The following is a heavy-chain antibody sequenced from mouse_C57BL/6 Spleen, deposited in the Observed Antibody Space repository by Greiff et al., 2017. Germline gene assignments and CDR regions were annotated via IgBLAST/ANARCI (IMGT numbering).Heavy chain of an antibody. CDR1: GFTFSSYA. J-gene: IGHJ2*01. CDR3: AREVYDYYFDY. V-gene: IGHV5-4*01. Sequence: EVQLQESGGGLVKPGGSLKLSCAASGFTFSSYAMSWVRQTPEKRLEWVATISDGGSYTYYPDNVKGRFTISRDNAKNNLYLQMSHLKSEDTAMYYCAREVYDYYFDYWGQGTTLTVSS. D-gene: IGHD2-3*01. CDR2: ISDGGSYT.